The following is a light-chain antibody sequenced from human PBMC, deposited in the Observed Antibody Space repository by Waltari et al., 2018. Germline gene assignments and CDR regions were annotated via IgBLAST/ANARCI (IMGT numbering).Light chain of an antibody. CDR3: ASWDDNLSGAV. Sequence: QSVLTQPPSTSGTPGPRVPISRSGRNPNIGLNYVYWYQQFPGAAPQLLIYRNDQRPSGVPDRFSGSKFGTSTSLAISGLRSDDEADYFCASWDDNLSGAVFGGGTRLTVL. V-gene: IGLV1-47*01. CDR1: NPNIGLNY. CDR2: RND. J-gene: IGLJ2*01.